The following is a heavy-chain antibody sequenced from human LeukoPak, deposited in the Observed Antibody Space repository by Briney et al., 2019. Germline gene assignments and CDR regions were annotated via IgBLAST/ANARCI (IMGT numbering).Heavy chain of an antibody. V-gene: IGHV5-51*01. CDR1: GYSFTTYW. J-gene: IGHJ5*02. CDR3: VRRRGSSGTINHFDP. CDR2: IYPDDSDS. D-gene: IGHD3-10*01. Sequence: GESLKISCETSGYSFTTYWIGWVRQMPGTGLEWVGAIYPDDSDSRYSPSFQGQVVISADRSIRTAYLQWNSLKTSDTAMYYCVRRRGSSGTINHFDPWGQGTLVTVS.